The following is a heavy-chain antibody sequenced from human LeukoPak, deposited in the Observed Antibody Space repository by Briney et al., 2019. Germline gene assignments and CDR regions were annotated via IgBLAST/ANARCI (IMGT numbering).Heavy chain of an antibody. CDR3: ARDTVVVITMLYYYYGMDV. J-gene: IGHJ6*02. CDR2: ISYDGSNK. CDR1: GFTFSSYA. V-gene: IGHV3-30-3*01. Sequence: GGSLRLSCAASGFTFSSYAMHWVRQAPGKGLEWVAVISYDGSNKYYADSVKGRFTISRDNSKNTLYLQMNSLRAEDTAVYYCARDTVVVITMLYYYYGMDVWGQGTTVTVSS. D-gene: IGHD3-22*01.